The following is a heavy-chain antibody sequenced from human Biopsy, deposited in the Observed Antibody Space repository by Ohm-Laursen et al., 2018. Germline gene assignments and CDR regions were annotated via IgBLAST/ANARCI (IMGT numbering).Heavy chain of an antibody. CDR1: GDSINNYY. CDR2: IYTSGSP. V-gene: IGHV4-4*07. D-gene: IGHD1-26*01. Sequence: TLSLTCIVSGDSINNYYWSWIRQPAGKGLEWIGRIYTSGSPNYNLSLESRVTMSVDTSKNQFSLNLRSVTAADTAVYYCARGTGRYYVYGAFEIWGQGTVVTVSS. CDR3: ARGTGRYYVYGAFEI. J-gene: IGHJ3*02.